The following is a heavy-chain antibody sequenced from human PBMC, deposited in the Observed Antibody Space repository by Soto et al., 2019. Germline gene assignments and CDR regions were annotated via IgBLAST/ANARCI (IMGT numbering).Heavy chain of an antibody. J-gene: IGHJ6*02. V-gene: IGHV3-23*01. CDR1: GFSFSSYA. Sequence: PGGSLRLSCAASGFSFSSYAMTWVRQAPGRGLEWVSVISGSGSPTYYADSVKGRFTISRDNSKNTLYLQMNSLRADDTAVYYCARDMSGGTYKYYYGMDVWGQGTTVTVSS. D-gene: IGHD1-26*01. CDR3: ARDMSGGTYKYYYGMDV. CDR2: ISGSGSPT.